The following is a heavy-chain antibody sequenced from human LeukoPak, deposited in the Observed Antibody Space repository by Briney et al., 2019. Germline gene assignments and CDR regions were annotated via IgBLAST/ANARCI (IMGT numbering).Heavy chain of an antibody. J-gene: IGHJ4*02. CDR3: ARDYGPYYYDSSGYYSPYYFDY. V-gene: IGHV1-18*01. Sequence: ASVKVSCKASGGTFTSYGISWVRQAPGQGLEWMGWISAYNGNTNYAQKLQGRVTMTTDTSTSTAYMELRSLRSDDTAVYYCARDYGPYYYDSSGYYSPYYFDYWGQGTLVTVSS. CDR2: ISAYNGNT. CDR1: GGTFTSYG. D-gene: IGHD3-22*01.